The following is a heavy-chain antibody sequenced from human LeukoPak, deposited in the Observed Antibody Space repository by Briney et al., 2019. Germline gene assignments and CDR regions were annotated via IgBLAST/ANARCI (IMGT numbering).Heavy chain of an antibody. Sequence: SETLSLTCAVYGGSFSGYYWSWLRQPPGKGLEWVGEINHSGSTNYNPSLKSRVTISVDTSKNQFSLKLSSVTAADTAVYYCARHIVVVTAPFDYWGQGTLVTVSS. CDR2: INHSGST. CDR3: ARHIVVVTAPFDY. CDR1: GGSFSGYY. D-gene: IGHD2-21*02. J-gene: IGHJ4*02. V-gene: IGHV4-34*01.